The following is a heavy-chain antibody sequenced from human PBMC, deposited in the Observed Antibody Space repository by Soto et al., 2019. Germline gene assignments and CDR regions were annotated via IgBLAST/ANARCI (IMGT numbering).Heavy chain of an antibody. CDR2: ISGSGGST. J-gene: IGHJ4*02. CDR1: GFAFSSYA. Sequence: EVQLLESGGGLVQPGGSLRLSCAASGFAFSSYAMSWVRQAPGKGLEWVSAISGSGGSTYYADSVKGRFTISRDNSKNTLYLQMNSLRAEDTAVYYCAKRATGSGSYRTGPLYYFDYWGQGTLVTVSS. CDR3: AKRATGSGSYRTGPLYYFDY. D-gene: IGHD1-26*01. V-gene: IGHV3-23*01.